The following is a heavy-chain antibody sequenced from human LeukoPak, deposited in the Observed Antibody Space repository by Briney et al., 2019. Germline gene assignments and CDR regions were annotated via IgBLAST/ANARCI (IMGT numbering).Heavy chain of an antibody. CDR1: GFTFSSYA. CDR2: ISGSGGST. Sequence: GGSLRLSCAASGFTFSSYAMSWVRQAPGKGLEWVSAISGSGGSTYYADSVKGRFTISRDNSKNTLYLQMNSLRAEDTAVYYCVKDPNNRKTVGAIDYWGQGTLVTVSS. J-gene: IGHJ4*02. CDR3: VKDPNNRKTVGAIDY. V-gene: IGHV3-23*01. D-gene: IGHD1-26*01.